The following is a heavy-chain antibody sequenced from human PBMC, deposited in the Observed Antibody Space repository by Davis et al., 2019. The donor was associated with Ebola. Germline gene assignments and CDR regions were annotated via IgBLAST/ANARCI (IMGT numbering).Heavy chain of an antibody. CDR3: ARGWLRTGLDY. CDR2: TYYSSKWYN. D-gene: IGHD5-12*01. V-gene: IGHV6-1*01. J-gene: IGHJ4*02. Sequence: PSETLSLTCAIFGDSVSSGGWNWIRQSPSRGLEWLGRTYYSSKWYNDYAVSVKSRITINLDTSNNQLSLQLNSVTPEDTAVYYCARGWLRTGLDYWGQGTLVTVSS. CDR1: GDSVSSGG.